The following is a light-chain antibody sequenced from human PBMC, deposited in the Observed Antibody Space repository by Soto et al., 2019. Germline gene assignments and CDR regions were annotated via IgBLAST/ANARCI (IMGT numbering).Light chain of an antibody. Sequence: VLTLSLATVSLYKGERATLSCRASQSIRSHLGWYQQKPGQSPRLLISDASNRATGIPSRFSGSGSGTDFTLTITILEAEDFAVYYCQHRSFRPLTFGGGAKV. CDR2: DAS. CDR3: QHRSFRPLT. V-gene: IGKV3-11*01. J-gene: IGKJ4*01. CDR1: QSIRSH.